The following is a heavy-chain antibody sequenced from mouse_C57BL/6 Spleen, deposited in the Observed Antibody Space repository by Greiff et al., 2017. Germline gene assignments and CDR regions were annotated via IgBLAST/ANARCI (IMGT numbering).Heavy chain of an antibody. Sequence: QVQLQQPGTELVKPGASVKLSCKASGYTFTSSWMHWVKQRPGQGLEWIGNINPSNGGTNYNAKFKSKATLTVDKSSSTAYMQLSSLTSEDSAVYYCARSDGYYVPFAYWGQGTLVTVSA. J-gene: IGHJ3*01. CDR1: GYTFTSSW. CDR2: INPSNGGT. D-gene: IGHD2-3*01. CDR3: ARSDGYYVPFAY. V-gene: IGHV1-53*01.